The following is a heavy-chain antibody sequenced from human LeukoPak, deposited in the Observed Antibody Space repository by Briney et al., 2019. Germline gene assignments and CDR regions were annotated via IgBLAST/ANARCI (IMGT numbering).Heavy chain of an antibody. V-gene: IGHV3-48*04. CDR3: AELGITMIGGV. J-gene: IGHJ6*04. D-gene: IGHD3-10*02. CDR1: GFTFRSYG. CDR2: ISSSGSTI. Sequence: GGSLRLSCAVSGFTFRSYGMSWVRQAPGKGLEWVSYISSSGSTIYYADSVKGRFTISRDNAKNSLYLQMNSLRAEDTAVYYCAELGITMIGGVWGKGTTVTISS.